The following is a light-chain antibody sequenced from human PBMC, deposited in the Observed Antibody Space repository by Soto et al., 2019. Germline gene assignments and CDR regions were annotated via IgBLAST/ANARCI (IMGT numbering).Light chain of an antibody. CDR2: EVT. V-gene: IGLV2-14*01. J-gene: IGLJ1*01. CDR3: SSYTSSNTRVCV. Sequence: QAVLTQPASVSGSPGQSITISCTGTSGDIGSYNRVSWYQQHPGKAPKLIIYEVTDRPSGVSNRFSGSKSGNTASLTISGLQAEDEAEYYCSSYTSSNTRVCVFGTGTKLTVL. CDR1: SGDIGSYNR.